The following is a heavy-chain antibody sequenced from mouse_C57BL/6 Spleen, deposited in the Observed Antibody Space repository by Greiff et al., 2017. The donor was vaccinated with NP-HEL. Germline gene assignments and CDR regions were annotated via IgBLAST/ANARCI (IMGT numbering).Heavy chain of an antibody. D-gene: IGHD2-2*01. Sequence: EVQLQQSGPELVKPGASVKISCKASGYTFTDYYMNWVKQSHGKSLEWIGDINPNNGGTSYNQKFKGKATLTVDKSSSTAYMELRSLTSEDSAVYYCAREVGLPFAYWGQGTLVTVSA. CDR1: GYTFTDYY. CDR2: INPNNGGT. J-gene: IGHJ3*01. V-gene: IGHV1-26*01. CDR3: AREVGLPFAY.